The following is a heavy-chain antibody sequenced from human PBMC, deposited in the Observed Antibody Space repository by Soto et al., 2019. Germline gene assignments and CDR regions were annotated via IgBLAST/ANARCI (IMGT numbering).Heavy chain of an antibody. Sequence: QVQLVQSGAEVKKPGSSVRVSCKASGDTFTFYSINWVRQAPGLGLELMGRINPILSMSNYAQRFQGRVTMTADKSTITDYMELSILRSEDTAMYYCASSYGSGYRAFDYWGQGALVTVSS. CDR3: ASSYGSGYRAFDY. D-gene: IGHD3-10*01. J-gene: IGHJ4*02. CDR1: GDTFTFYS. CDR2: INPILSMS. V-gene: IGHV1-69*02.